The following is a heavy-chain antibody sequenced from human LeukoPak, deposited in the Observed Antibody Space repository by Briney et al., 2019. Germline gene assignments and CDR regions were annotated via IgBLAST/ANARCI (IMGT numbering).Heavy chain of an antibody. V-gene: IGHV4-39*06. CDR3: ARGPGGGFDI. J-gene: IGHJ3*02. CDR2: IYYSGST. Sequence: SETLSLTCTVSGGSISSSSYYWGWMRQPPGKGLEWIGSIYYSGSTYYNPSLKSRVTISVDTSKNQFPLRLSSVTAADTAVYYCARGPGGGFDIWGQGTMVTVSS. CDR1: GGSISSSSYY. D-gene: IGHD4-23*01.